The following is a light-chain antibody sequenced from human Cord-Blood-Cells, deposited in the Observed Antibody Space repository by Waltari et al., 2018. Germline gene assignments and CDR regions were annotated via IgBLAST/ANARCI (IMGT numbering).Light chain of an antibody. V-gene: IGKV3-20*01. CDR1: QSVSSSY. CDR3: QQYGSSPRT. J-gene: IGKJ1*01. CDR2: GAS. Sequence: EIVLTQSPGTLSLSPGERATLSCRASQSVSSSYLAWYQQKPGQAPRLLSYGASSRATGIPDRFSGSGSVTDFTLTISKLEPEDFAVYYCQQYGSSPRTFGQGTKVEIK.